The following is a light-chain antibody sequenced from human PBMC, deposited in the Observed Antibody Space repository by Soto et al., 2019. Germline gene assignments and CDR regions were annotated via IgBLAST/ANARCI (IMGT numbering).Light chain of an antibody. V-gene: IGKV3-15*01. CDR1: QSVNSH. CDR2: GAS. CDR3: QQYNNWPGT. Sequence: IVMTQSPATLPVSPGERATLSCRTSQSVNSHLAWYQHKPGQAPRLLIYGASSRATGIPTRFSGSGSGTELTRTIDSLQSEDFAIYFCQQYNNWPGTFGGGTKVEIK. J-gene: IGKJ4*01.